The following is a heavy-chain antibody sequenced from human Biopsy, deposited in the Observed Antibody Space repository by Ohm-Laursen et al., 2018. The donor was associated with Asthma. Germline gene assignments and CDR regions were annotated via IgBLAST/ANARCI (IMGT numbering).Heavy chain of an antibody. V-gene: IGHV1-18*01. D-gene: IGHD3-10*01. Sequence: ATVKASCKTSGYTFNSAGITWVRQAPGQGLEWMGWISVYNGNTKVAQKLQDRVTMITDTSTSTAYMELRSLRSDDTAVYFCARAVDYSHYYGIDVWGQGTTVTVS. CDR3: ARAVDYSHYYGIDV. J-gene: IGHJ6*02. CDR1: GYTFNSAG. CDR2: ISVYNGNT.